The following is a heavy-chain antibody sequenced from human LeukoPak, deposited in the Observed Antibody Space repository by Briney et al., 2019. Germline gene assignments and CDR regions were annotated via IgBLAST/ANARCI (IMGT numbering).Heavy chain of an antibody. CDR1: GGSIYSRSNY. CDR2: IYYSGTT. J-gene: IGHJ4*02. D-gene: IGHD2/OR15-2a*01. CDR3: ARRGDGGDFLTYFDY. Sequence: SETLSLTCTVSGGSIYSRSNYWAWIRQPPGKGLEWIGAIYYSGTTFYNPSLKSRVTISVDTSKNQFSLKLTSVTADTAVYYCARRGDGGDFLTYFDYWGQGILVTVSS. V-gene: IGHV4-39*01.